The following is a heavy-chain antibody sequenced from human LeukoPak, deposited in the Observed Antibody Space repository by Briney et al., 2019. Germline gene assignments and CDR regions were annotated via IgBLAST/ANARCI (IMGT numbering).Heavy chain of an antibody. V-gene: IGHV3-23*01. CDR1: GFTFSSYW. Sequence: GGSLRLSCAASGFTFSSYWMSWVRQAPGKGLEWVSAISGSGGSTYYADSVKGRFTISRDNSKNTLYLQMNSLRAEDTAVYYCAKDPTHYYDSSGYYYWGQGTLVTVSS. J-gene: IGHJ4*02. D-gene: IGHD3-22*01. CDR2: ISGSGGST. CDR3: AKDPTHYYDSSGYYY.